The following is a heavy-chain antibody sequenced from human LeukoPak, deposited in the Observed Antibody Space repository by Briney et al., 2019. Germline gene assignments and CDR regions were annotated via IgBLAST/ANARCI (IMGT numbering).Heavy chain of an antibody. D-gene: IGHD3-16*01. CDR3: AKTLQIGDFDY. V-gene: IGHV3-23*01. Sequence: GGSLRLSCAASGFTFSGYAMSWVRQAPGKGLEWVSVISGSGGSTYYADSVKGRFTISRDNSKNTLYLQMNSLRAEDTAVYYCAKTLQIGDFDYWGQGTLVTVSS. CDR2: ISGSGGST. J-gene: IGHJ4*02. CDR1: GFTFSGYA.